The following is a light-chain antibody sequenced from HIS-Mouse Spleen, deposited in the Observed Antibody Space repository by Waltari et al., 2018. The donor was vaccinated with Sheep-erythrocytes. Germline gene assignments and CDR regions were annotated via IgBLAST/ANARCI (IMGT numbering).Light chain of an antibody. J-gene: IGKJ1*01. CDR2: GAS. Sequence: EIVMTQSPATLSLSPGERATLPCRASQSVSSSYLSWYQQKPGQAPRLLIYGASTRATGIPARFSGSGSGTDFTLTISSLQPEDFAVYYCQQDYNLRTFGQGTKVEIK. CDR1: QSVSSSY. V-gene: IGKV3D-7*01. CDR3: QQDYNLRT.